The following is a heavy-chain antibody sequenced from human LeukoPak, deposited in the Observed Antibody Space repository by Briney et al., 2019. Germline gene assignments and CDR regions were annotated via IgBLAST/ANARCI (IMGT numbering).Heavy chain of an antibody. Sequence: PSETLSLTCTVSGGSIGSNYWTWIRQPPGKGLEYIGYIYYTGGTNYNPSLKSRVTISVDTSKNQFSLKLTSVTAADTAVYFCAKYGNSGWVINNWGQGTLVTVSS. V-gene: IGHV4-59*08. CDR1: GGSIGSNY. D-gene: IGHD6-19*01. CDR2: IYYTGGT. J-gene: IGHJ4*02. CDR3: AKYGNSGWVINN.